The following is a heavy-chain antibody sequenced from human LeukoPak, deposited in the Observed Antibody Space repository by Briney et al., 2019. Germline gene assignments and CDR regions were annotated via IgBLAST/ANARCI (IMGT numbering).Heavy chain of an antibody. D-gene: IGHD2-21*02. CDR2: INDGGITI. Sequence: PGGSLRLSCAASGFTFSSYEMNWVRQAPGKGLEWVSYINDGGITIYYADSVKGRFTISRDNAKNSLYLLMNSLRAEDTAIYYCARDLRVVTAIPCLDYWGQGTLVTVSS. CDR3: ARDLRVVTAIPCLDY. V-gene: IGHV3-48*03. CDR1: GFTFSSYE. J-gene: IGHJ4*02.